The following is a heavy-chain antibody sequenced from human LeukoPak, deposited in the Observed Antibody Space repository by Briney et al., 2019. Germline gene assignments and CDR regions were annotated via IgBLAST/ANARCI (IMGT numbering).Heavy chain of an antibody. CDR2: ISGTSTYI. Sequence: PGESLRLSCAASGFTFSSYSMNWVRQAPGEGLEWVSSISGTSTYIYYADSVKGRFTVSRDNAKNSLYLQMNSLRAEDTAVYYCARGPSVPRLTDRFDHWGQGTLVTVSS. CDR1: GFTFSSYS. V-gene: IGHV3-21*01. CDR3: ARGPSVPRLTDRFDH. D-gene: IGHD4-11*01. J-gene: IGHJ4*02.